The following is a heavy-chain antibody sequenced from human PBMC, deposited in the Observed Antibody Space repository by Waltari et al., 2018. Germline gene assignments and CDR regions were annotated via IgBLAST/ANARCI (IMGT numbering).Heavy chain of an antibody. Sequence: QVQLVQSGAEVKKPGASVKVSCKASGYTFTSYDINWVRQATGQGLEWMGWMNPNSGNTGYAQKFQGRVTMTRNTSISTAYMELSSLRSEDTAVYYCARVIPTYYDILTGYSPPDYWGQGTLVTVSS. J-gene: IGHJ4*02. CDR3: ARVIPTYYDILTGYSPPDY. V-gene: IGHV1-8*01. CDR2: MNPNSGNT. D-gene: IGHD3-9*01. CDR1: GYTFTSYD.